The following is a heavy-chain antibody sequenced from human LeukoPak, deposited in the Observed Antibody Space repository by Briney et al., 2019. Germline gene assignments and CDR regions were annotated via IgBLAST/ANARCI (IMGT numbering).Heavy chain of an antibody. J-gene: IGHJ3*02. CDR2: IYTSGST. D-gene: IGHD3-16*01. CDR1: GGSISSYY. Sequence: SETLSLTCTVSGGSISSYYWSWIRQPAGKGLEWIGRIYTSGSTNYNPSLKSRVTISVDTSKNQFSLKLSSVTAADTAVYYCAREQMRGEPGAFDIWGQGTMVTVSS. V-gene: IGHV4-4*07. CDR3: AREQMRGEPGAFDI.